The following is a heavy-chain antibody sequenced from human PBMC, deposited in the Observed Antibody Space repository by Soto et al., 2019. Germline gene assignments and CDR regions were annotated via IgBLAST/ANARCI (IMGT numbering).Heavy chain of an antibody. CDR3: ARSSQRVVGATGEYYFEY. Sequence: ASVKVSCKASGYTFTGYYMHWVRQAPGQGLEWMGWINPNSGGTNYAQKFQGWVTMTRDTSISTAYMELSRLRSDDTAVYYCARSSQRVVGATGEYYFEYWGQGTLVTVSS. V-gene: IGHV1-2*04. CDR1: GYTFTGYY. J-gene: IGHJ4*02. CDR2: INPNSGGT. D-gene: IGHD1-26*01.